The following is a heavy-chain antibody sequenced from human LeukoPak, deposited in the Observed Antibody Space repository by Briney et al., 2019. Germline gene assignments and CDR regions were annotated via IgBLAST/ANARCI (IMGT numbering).Heavy chain of an antibody. CDR2: INHSGST. J-gene: IGHJ4*02. Sequence: ASETLSLTCAVYGGSFSGYYWSWIRQPPGKGLEWIGEINHSGSTNYNPSLKSRVTISVDTSKNQFSLKLSSVTAADTAVYYCARSSFEMATIARATDDYWGQGTLVTVSS. V-gene: IGHV4-34*01. CDR3: ARSSFEMATIARATDDY. D-gene: IGHD5-24*01. CDR1: GGSFSGYY.